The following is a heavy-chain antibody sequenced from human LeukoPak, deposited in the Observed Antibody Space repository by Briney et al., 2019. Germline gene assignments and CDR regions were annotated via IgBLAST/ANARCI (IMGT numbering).Heavy chain of an antibody. V-gene: IGHV1-8*03. D-gene: IGHD4-17*01. Sequence: ASVKVSCKTSGYIFTSADINWVRQATGQGLEWMGYINPKTGKTGYAQKFQGRVTFTRNTAINTAYLELSSLTSEDRAVYYCARVSGDYLYVPYDPWGQGTLVTVSS. CDR3: ARVSGDYLYVPYDP. CDR2: INPKTGKT. CDR1: GYIFTSAD. J-gene: IGHJ5*02.